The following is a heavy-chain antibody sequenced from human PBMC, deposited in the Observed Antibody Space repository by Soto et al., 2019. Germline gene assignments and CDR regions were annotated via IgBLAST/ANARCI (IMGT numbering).Heavy chain of an antibody. V-gene: IGHV3-21*01. Sequence: EVQLVDSGGGRVKPGGSLRLSCAASGFTFSSYSMNLVRQSPGQGLEWVSSISSSRSYIYYADSVKARFTISRDNAKNALYLQMNSLRAEDTAVYYGARDFCSVCSCYDAWFDPWGQGTLVTVSS. CDR2: ISSSRSYI. CDR1: GFTFSSYS. D-gene: IGHD2-15*01. J-gene: IGHJ5*02. CDR3: ARDFCSVCSCYDAWFDP.